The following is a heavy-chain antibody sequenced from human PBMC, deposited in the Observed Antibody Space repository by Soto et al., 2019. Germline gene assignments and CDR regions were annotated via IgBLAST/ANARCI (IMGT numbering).Heavy chain of an antibody. D-gene: IGHD3-16*02. CDR2: MNPNSGNT. Sequence: QVQLVQSGAEVNKPGASVKVSCKSSGYTFTSYDINWVRQATGQGLEWMGWMNPNSGNTGYAQKFQGRVTMNRNTSISTAYRELSSLRSEDTAVYYCARGPRGYRPFDYWGQGTLVTVSS. CDR3: ARGPRGYRPFDY. J-gene: IGHJ4*02. V-gene: IGHV1-8*01. CDR1: GYTFTSYD.